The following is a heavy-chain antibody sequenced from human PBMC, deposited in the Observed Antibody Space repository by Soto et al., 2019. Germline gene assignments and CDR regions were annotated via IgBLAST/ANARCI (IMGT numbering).Heavy chain of an antibody. CDR3: APHTLDTGMPSGY. CDR2: IGGYKGNT. J-gene: IGHJ4*02. CDR1: GYTFTNYG. D-gene: IGHD5-18*01. V-gene: IGHV1-18*01. Sequence: QVQLVQSGAEVREPGASVKVSCKASGYTFTNYGVSWVRQAPGQGLEWMGWIGGYKGNTHYAPKLQGRVTLTTDTATSTAYMELRSLRADDTAVYYCAPHTLDTGMPSGYWGQGTLVTVSS.